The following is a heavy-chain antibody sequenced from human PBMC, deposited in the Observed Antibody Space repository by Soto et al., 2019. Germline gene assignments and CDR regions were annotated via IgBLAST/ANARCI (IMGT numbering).Heavy chain of an antibody. D-gene: IGHD6-6*01. CDR1: GYSFTSYW. V-gene: IGHV5-51*01. J-gene: IGHJ6*03. CDR2: LYPGDSDT. Sequence: PGESLKISCKGSGYSFTSYWIGWGRQMPGKGLEWMGILYPGDSDTRYSPSFQGQVTISADTSISPAYLQWSRLKASDTAMYYWTPTTYSSPSGRRGGYCYMNGWGKGNTVTVSS. CDR3: TPTTYSSPSGRRGGYCYMNG.